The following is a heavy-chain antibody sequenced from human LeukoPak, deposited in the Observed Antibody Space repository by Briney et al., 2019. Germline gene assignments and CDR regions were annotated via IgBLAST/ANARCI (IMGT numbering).Heavy chain of an antibody. D-gene: IGHD5-18*01. CDR3: ASMRVVDTAMVYYYYGMDV. J-gene: IGHJ6*02. CDR2: IYYSGST. CDR1: GGSISSGSYY. Sequence: SETLSLTCTVSGGSISSGSYYWSWIRQPPGKGLEWIRYIYYSGSTNYNPSLKSRVTISVDTPKNQFSLKLSSVTAADTAVYYCASMRVVDTAMVYYYYGMDVWGQGTTVTVSS. V-gene: IGHV4-61*01.